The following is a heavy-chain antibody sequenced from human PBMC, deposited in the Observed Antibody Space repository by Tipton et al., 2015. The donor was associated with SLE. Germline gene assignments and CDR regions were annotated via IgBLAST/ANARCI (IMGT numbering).Heavy chain of an antibody. V-gene: IGHV4-39*07. CDR2: VFFSGRT. CDR1: GPGDYMRSDYVN. D-gene: IGHD4/OR15-4a*01. Sequence: GLVKPSETLSLSCSVSGPGDYMRSDYVNWAWIRQPPGQGPEWIGSVFFSGRTSYNPSLKSRVTMSVDMSMSQFSLSLRSVTAADTAKYYCARGGQLLTWWFDPWSPGTLVTVSS. CDR3: ARGGQLLTWWFDP. J-gene: IGHJ5*02.